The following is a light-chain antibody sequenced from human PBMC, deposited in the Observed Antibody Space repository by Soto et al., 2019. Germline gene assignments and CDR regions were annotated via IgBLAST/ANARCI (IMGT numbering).Light chain of an antibody. CDR3: QQYGSSRT. V-gene: IGKV3-11*01. CDR1: QSIGTY. J-gene: IGKJ1*01. Sequence: EIVLTQSPATVSLSPGERATLSCRASQSIGTYLAWYQQKPGLAPRLLIYDASNRATGIPARFSGSGSGADFTLTISSLEPEDFAVYYCQQYGSSRTFGQGTKVDIK. CDR2: DAS.